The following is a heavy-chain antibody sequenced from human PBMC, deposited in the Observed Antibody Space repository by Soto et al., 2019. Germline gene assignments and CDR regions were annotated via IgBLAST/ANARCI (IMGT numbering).Heavy chain of an antibody. CDR2: ISSSSSYI. Sequence: PGGSLRLSCAASGFTFSSYSMNWVRQAPGKGLEWVSSISSSSSYIYYADSVKGRFTISRDNAKNSLYLQMNSLRAEDTAVYYCASRSEESTYYDFWSGYLVWPWFDPWGQGTLVTVSS. D-gene: IGHD3-3*01. CDR1: GFTFSSYS. CDR3: ASRSEESTYYDFWSGYLVWPWFDP. J-gene: IGHJ5*02. V-gene: IGHV3-21*01.